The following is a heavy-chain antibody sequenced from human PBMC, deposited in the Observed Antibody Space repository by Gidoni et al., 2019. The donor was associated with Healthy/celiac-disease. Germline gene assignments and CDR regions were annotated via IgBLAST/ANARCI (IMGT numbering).Heavy chain of an antibody. CDR2: IYYSGST. V-gene: IGHV4-39*01. CDR3: ARHDYVWGSYRYLFDY. CDR1: VGSISSRSYY. D-gene: IGHD3-16*02. J-gene: IGHJ4*02. Sequence: QLQLQESGPGLVKPSETLSLTCTVSVGSISSRSYYWGWIRQPPGKGLEWLGSIYYSGSTYYNPSLKSRVTISVDTSKNQFSLKLSSVTAADTAVYYCARHDYVWGSYRYLFDYWGQGTLVTVSS.